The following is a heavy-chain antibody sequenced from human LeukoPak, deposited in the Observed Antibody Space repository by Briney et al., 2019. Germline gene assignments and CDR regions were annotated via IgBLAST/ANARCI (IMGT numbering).Heavy chain of an antibody. CDR1: GGSFNGYY. CDR3: ARVDIVVVPAATKRGPFDY. D-gene: IGHD2-2*03. J-gene: IGHJ4*02. Sequence: SETLSLTCAVYGGSFNGYYWSWIRQPPGKGLEWIGEINHSGSTNYNPSLKSRVTISVDTSKNQFSLKLSSVTAADTAVYYCARVDIVVVPAATKRGPFDYWGQGTLVTVSS. CDR2: INHSGST. V-gene: IGHV4-34*01.